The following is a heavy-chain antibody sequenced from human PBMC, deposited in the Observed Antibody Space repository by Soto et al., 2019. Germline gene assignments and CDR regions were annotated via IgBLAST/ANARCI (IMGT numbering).Heavy chain of an antibody. J-gene: IGHJ4*02. Sequence: EVQLEQSGGGLVQPGESLRLCCAASGFVFSAYYMHWVRQVPGKAPVWVARISDDGKNTTYEDSVKGRFTISIDNAKDTLYLPMSNLRPGDTAGYYCTRGPRPSSIGTGAYWGRGTQVIVSS. D-gene: IGHD7-27*01. V-gene: IGHV3-74*03. CDR1: GFVFSAYY. CDR3: TRGPRPSSIGTGAY. CDR2: ISDDGKNT.